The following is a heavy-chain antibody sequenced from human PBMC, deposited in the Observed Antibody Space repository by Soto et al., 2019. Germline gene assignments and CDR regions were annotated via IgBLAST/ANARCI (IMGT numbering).Heavy chain of an antibody. CDR3: ATDLAAAGSFDY. J-gene: IGHJ4*02. V-gene: IGHV3-33*01. CDR1: GFIFSSSG. D-gene: IGHD6-13*01. Sequence: GGSLRLSCAASGFIFSSSGMHWVRQAPGKGLEWVAVIWHDGSNKNYADSVKGRFTISRDNSKSTVDLQMSSLRAADTAVYYCATDLAAAGSFDYWGQGTLVTVSS. CDR2: IWHDGSNK.